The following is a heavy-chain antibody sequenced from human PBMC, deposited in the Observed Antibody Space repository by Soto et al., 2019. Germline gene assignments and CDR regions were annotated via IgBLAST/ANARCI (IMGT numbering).Heavy chain of an antibody. CDR1: GGSFSGYY. Sequence: SETLALTCAVYGGSFSGYYWTWIRQPPGTGLEWIGEINHSGSTNYNPSLKSRVTISVDTSKNQFSLKLTSVTAADTAVYYCARDKITGLFDYWGQGTLVAVS. J-gene: IGHJ4*02. CDR3: ARDKITGLFDY. CDR2: INHSGST. V-gene: IGHV4-34*01. D-gene: IGHD2-8*02.